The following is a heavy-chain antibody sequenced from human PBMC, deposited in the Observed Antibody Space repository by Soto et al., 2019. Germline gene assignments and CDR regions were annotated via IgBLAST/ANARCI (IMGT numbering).Heavy chain of an antibody. Sequence: GSLRLSCSASGFTFGSYAMHWVRQAPGKGLEYVSAISSNGGSTYYADSVKGRFTISRDNSKNTLYLQMSSLRAEDTAVYYCVKGRRGSYYAFDIWGQGTMVTVSS. V-gene: IGHV3-64D*09. CDR1: GFTFGSYA. CDR2: ISSNGGST. J-gene: IGHJ3*02. D-gene: IGHD1-26*01. CDR3: VKGRRGSYYAFDI.